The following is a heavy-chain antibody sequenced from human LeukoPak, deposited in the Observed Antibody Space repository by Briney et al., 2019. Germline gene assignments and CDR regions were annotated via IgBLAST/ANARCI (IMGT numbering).Heavy chain of an antibody. J-gene: IGHJ4*02. CDR1: GFTFSSYA. CDR3: AKAPYSSSPASFDY. V-gene: IGHV3-23*01. Sequence: GGSLRLSCAASGFTFSSYAMSWVRQAPGXXLEWVSAISGSGGSTYYADSVKGRFTISRDNSKNTLYLQMNSPRAEDTAVYYCAKAPYSSSPASFDYWGQGTLVTVSS. CDR2: ISGSGGST. D-gene: IGHD6-13*01.